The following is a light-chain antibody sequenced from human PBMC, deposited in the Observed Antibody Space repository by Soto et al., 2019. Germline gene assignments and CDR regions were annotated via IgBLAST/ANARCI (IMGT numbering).Light chain of an antibody. V-gene: IGKV1-39*01. CDR2: AAS. CDR3: QQSYSGPLT. J-gene: IGKJ4*01. CDR1: QSISSY. Sequence: DIQITQSPSSLSASVGDRVTITCRASQSISSYLNWYPQKPGKAPKVLIYAASSLQSGVPPRFSGIGSGTDCTRSISSLQPEDVATYYCQQSYSGPLTFGGGTKVDIK.